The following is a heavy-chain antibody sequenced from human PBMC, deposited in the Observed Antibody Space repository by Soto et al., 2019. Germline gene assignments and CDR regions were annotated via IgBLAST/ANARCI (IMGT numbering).Heavy chain of an antibody. Sequence: EVQLVESGGGLVQPGGSVRPSCAASGFTFSSYWMSWVRQAPGKGLEWVANVKQEGSEKYYVDSVKGRFTISRDNAKNSLYLQMNSLRAEDTAVYSCASVLTGAFDYWGHGTLVTVSS. D-gene: IGHD3-9*01. V-gene: IGHV3-7*01. CDR2: VKQEGSEK. J-gene: IGHJ4*01. CDR1: GFTFSSYW. CDR3: ASVLTGAFDY.